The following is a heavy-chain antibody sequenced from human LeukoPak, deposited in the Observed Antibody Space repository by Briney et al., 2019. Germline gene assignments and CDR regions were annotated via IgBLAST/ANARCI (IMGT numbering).Heavy chain of an antibody. V-gene: IGHV5-51*01. CDR1: GYSFTSYW. D-gene: IGHD2-2*01. CDR2: IYPGDSDT. Sequence: GESLQISCKGSGYSFTSYWIGWVRQMPGKGLEWMGIIYPGDSDTRYSPSFQGQVTISADKSISTAYLQWSSLKASDTAMYYCARPYCSSTSCYSFPYWGQGTLVTVPS. J-gene: IGHJ4*02. CDR3: ARPYCSSTSCYSFPY.